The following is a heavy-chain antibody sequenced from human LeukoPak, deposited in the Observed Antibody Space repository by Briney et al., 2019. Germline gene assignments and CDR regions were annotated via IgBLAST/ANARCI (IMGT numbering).Heavy chain of an antibody. Sequence: SETLSLTCTVSGGSISTYYWSWIRQPPGKGLEWIGYMFYSESTKYNPSLKSRVTISVDRSKNQFSLKLSSVTAADTAVYYCARPYGSGTKGYFDLWGRGTLVTVSS. CDR3: ARPYGSGTKGYFDL. J-gene: IGHJ2*01. D-gene: IGHD3-10*01. CDR1: GGSISTYY. CDR2: MFYSEST. V-gene: IGHV4-59*12.